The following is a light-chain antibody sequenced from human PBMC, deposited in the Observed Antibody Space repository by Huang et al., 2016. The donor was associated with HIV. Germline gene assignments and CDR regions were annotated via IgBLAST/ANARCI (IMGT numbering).Light chain of an antibody. J-gene: IGKJ2*01. CDR3: QQYSTSMYS. CDR2: KAS. Sequence: IQMTQSPSTLSASVGDRVTVTCRASESIGSWLAWYQQKPGKAPKLLIYKASPSTRDVPARFSGSGSGTQFSLIISSLQPDDFATYYCQQYSTSMYSFGQGTKVEIK. V-gene: IGKV1-5*03. CDR1: ESIGSW.